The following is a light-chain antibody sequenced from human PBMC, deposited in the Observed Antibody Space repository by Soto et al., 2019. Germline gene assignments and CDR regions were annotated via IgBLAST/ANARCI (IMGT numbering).Light chain of an antibody. Sequence: DIQMTQSPSSLSASVGDRVSITCRASQSISTWMAWYQQKPGKAPKLLIYDASTLESGVPSRFSGSGSGTEFTLIISGLQPDDYATYYCQQYTNTNNPWMFGQGTK. CDR1: QSISTW. V-gene: IGKV1-5*01. CDR2: DAS. CDR3: QQYTNTNNPWM. J-gene: IGKJ1*01.